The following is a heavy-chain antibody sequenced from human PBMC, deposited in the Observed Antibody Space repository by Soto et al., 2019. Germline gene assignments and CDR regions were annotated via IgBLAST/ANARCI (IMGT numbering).Heavy chain of an antibody. Sequence: GXSLILSCAGSGFTYRDYAMTCVRQAPGKGLEWVSRISSDGTSTSYADSVKGRFTISRDNAKNTLYLQMNSLRAEDTAVYYCARGTIAVAPSDHWGQGTLVTVSS. J-gene: IGHJ4*02. D-gene: IGHD6-19*01. CDR3: ARGTIAVAPSDH. V-gene: IGHV3-74*01. CDR2: ISSDGTST. CDR1: GFTYRDYA.